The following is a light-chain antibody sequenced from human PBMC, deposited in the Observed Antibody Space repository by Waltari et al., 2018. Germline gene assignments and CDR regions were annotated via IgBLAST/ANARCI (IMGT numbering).Light chain of an antibody. CDR1: QTVNSN. Sequence: MTQSPGTLSASPGERVTLSCRASQTVNSNLVWYKQIPGQPPRVLIYGASTRATGVPARFSDSGSATEFTLTISSLQSEDFAVYFCQQYNHWPWTFGQGTKVEVK. J-gene: IGKJ1*01. V-gene: IGKV3-15*01. CDR2: GAS. CDR3: QQYNHWPWT.